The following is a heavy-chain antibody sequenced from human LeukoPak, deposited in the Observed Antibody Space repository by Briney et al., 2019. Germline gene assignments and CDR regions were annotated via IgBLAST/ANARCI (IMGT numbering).Heavy chain of an antibody. V-gene: IGHV3-23*01. CDR1: GFTFSSYA. Sequence: GGSLRLSCAASGFTFSSYAMSWVRQAPGKGLEWVSGISGSGDSTYYADSVKGRFTISRDNSKSTLYLQMNSLRAEDTAIYYCAKGHCSSTSCLSSAEYFQHWGQGTLVTVSS. CDR3: AKGHCSSTSCLSSAEYFQH. J-gene: IGHJ1*01. D-gene: IGHD2-2*01. CDR2: ISGSGDST.